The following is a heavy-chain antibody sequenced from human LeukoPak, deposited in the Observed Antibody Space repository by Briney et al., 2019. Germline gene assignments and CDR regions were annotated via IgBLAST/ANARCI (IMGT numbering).Heavy chain of an antibody. D-gene: IGHD5-18*01. J-gene: IGHJ4*02. CDR2: ISGSGGST. CDR3: ASKDRGYSYGGGDY. V-gene: IGHV3-23*01. Sequence: GGSLRLSCAASGFTFSSYAMSWVRQAPGKGLEWVSAISGSGGSTYYADSVKGRFTISRDNSKNTLYLQMNRLRAEDTAVYYCASKDRGYSYGGGDYWGQGTPVTVSS. CDR1: GFTFSSYA.